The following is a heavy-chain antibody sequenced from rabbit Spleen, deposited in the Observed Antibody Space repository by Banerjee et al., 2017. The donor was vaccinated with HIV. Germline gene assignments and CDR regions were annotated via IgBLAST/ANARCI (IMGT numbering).Heavy chain of an antibody. Sequence: EQLEESGGGLVKPEGSLTLTCKASGVSFNDKDVMCWVRQAPGKGLEWIACINIVTGKSVYASWAKGRFTMSRTSSTTVTLQMTSLTAADTATYFCARDAGSGAYIDVYFDLWGPGTLVTVS. V-gene: IGHV1S45*01. CDR1: GVSFNDKDV. CDR2: INIVTGKS. J-gene: IGHJ4*01. CDR3: ARDAGSGAYIDVYFDL. D-gene: IGHD8-1*01.